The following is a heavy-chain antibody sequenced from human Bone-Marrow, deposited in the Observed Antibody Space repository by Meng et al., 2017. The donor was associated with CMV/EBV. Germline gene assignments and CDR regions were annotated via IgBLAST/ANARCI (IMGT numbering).Heavy chain of an antibody. CDR1: SSSSYY. CDR2: IYNSGST. Sequence: SSSSYYWSWSRQPPGRGLEWIGYIYNSGSTNYNPSLKSRVTISIDTSKNQFSLKLSSVTAADTAVYYCARAFRGYCSTTSCYIFDSWGQGSLVTVSS. D-gene: IGHD2-2*02. CDR3: ARAFRGYCSTTSCYIFDS. J-gene: IGHJ4*02. V-gene: IGHV4-61*01.